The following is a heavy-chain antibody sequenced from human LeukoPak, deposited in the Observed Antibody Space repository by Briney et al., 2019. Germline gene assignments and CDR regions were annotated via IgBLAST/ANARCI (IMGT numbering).Heavy chain of an antibody. J-gene: IGHJ3*02. Sequence: SETLSLTCTVSGGSISSYYWSWIRQPPGKGLEWIGYIYYSGSTNYNPSLKSRVTISVDKSKNQFSLKLSSVTAADTAVYYCAREPHYYDSSGYSSGRAFDIWGQGTMVTVSS. CDR1: GGSISSYY. CDR2: IYYSGST. D-gene: IGHD3-22*01. V-gene: IGHV4-59*12. CDR3: AREPHYYDSSGYSSGRAFDI.